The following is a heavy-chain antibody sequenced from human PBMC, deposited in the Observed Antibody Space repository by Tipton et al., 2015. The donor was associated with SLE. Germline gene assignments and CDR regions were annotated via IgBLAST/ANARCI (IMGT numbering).Heavy chain of an antibody. CDR2: INHSGST. D-gene: IGHD5-12*01. CDR3: ATGYDFQTGWFQH. CDR1: GGSFSGYY. J-gene: IGHJ1*01. Sequence: GLVKPSETLSLTCAVNGGSFSGYYWSWIRQPPGKGLEWIGEINHSGSTNYNPSLKSRVTISVDTSKNQFSWKLSSVTAADTSVYYCATGYDFQTGWFQHWGQGTLVTVSS. V-gene: IGHV4-34*01.